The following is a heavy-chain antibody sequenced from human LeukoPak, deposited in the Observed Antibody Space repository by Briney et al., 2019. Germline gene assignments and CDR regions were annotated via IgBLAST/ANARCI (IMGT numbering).Heavy chain of an antibody. Sequence: GRPLRLSCAASGFTFSSYAMHWVRQAPGRGLEWVAVISYDGSNKYYADSVKGRFTISRDNSKNTLYLQMNSLRAEDAAVYYCARELARGAERSGFDYWGQGTLVTVSS. V-gene: IGHV3-30*04. J-gene: IGHJ4*02. CDR2: ISYDGSNK. D-gene: IGHD3-10*01. CDR1: GFTFSSYA. CDR3: ARELARGAERSGFDY.